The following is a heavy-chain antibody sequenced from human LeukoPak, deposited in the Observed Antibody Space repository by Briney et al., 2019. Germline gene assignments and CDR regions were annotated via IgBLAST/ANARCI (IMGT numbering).Heavy chain of an antibody. Sequence: GGSLRLSCAASGFTFSSYGMHWVRQAPGKGLEWVAFIRYDGSNKYYADSVKGRFTISRDNSKNTLYQQMNSLRAEDTAVYYCAKLEYSGSYGDAFDIWGQGTMVTVSS. CDR1: GFTFSSYG. D-gene: IGHD1-26*01. CDR2: IRYDGSNK. V-gene: IGHV3-30*02. CDR3: AKLEYSGSYGDAFDI. J-gene: IGHJ3*02.